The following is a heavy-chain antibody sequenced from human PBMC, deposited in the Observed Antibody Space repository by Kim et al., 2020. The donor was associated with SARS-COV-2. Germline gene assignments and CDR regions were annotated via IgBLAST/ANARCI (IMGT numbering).Heavy chain of an antibody. V-gene: IGHV4-31*03. D-gene: IGHD6-13*01. CDR2: IYYSGST. Sequence: SETLSLTCTVSGGSISSGGYYWSWIRQHPGKGLEWIGYIYYSGSTYYNPSLKSRVTISVDTSKNQFSLKLSSVTAADTAVYYCARGAEISSSWYGGLYYYGMDLWGQGNTVTVSS. CDR1: GGSISSGGYY. CDR3: ARGAEISSSWYGGLYYYGMDL. J-gene: IGHJ6*02.